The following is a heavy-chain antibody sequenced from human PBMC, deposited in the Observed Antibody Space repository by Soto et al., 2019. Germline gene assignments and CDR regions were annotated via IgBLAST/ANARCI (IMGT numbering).Heavy chain of an antibody. CDR2: ISYDASKK. J-gene: IGHJ4*02. CDR1: GFTFSSYA. Sequence: QVQLVESGGGVVQPGRSLRLSCVASGFTFSSYAMHWVRQAPGKGLEWVAVISYDASKKYYADSVKGRFTISRDNSKNTLYLQMNCLRAEDTPVYYCARGYSSSSAAFDYWGQGTLVTVSS. CDR3: ARGYSSSSAAFDY. D-gene: IGHD6-13*01. V-gene: IGHV3-30-3*01.